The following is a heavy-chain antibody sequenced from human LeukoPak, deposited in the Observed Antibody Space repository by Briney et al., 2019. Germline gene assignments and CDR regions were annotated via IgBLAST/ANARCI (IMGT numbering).Heavy chain of an antibody. Sequence: PSETLSLTCTVSGGSISSYYWSWIRQPPGKGLEWIGYIYYSGSTNYNPSPKSRVTISVDTSKNQFSLKLSSVTAADTAVYYCARQGGWFDPWGQGTLVTVSS. J-gene: IGHJ5*02. CDR2: IYYSGST. V-gene: IGHV4-59*08. D-gene: IGHD3-16*01. CDR3: ARQGGWFDP. CDR1: GGSISSYY.